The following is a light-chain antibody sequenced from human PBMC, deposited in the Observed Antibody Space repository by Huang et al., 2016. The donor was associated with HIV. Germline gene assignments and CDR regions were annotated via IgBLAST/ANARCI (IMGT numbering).Light chain of an antibody. CDR1: PSVSSN. CDR2: VAS. V-gene: IGKV3-15*01. Sequence: EIVMTQSPATLSVSPGERATLACRASPSVSSNLAWYQQKPGQAPRLRIYVASTRATGIPARFSGRGSGTEFTLTISSLQSEDFAVYYCQQYNNWPITFGQGTRLEIK. J-gene: IGKJ5*01. CDR3: QQYNNWPIT.